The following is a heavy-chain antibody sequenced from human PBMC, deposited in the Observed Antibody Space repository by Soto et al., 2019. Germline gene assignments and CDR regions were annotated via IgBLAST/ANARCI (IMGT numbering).Heavy chain of an antibody. Sequence: GGSLRLSCAASGFTFDDYAMHWVRQAPGKGLEWVSGITWNSGSIGYADSVKGRFTISRDNGKSSLYLQLSSLRADDTALYYCAKDHMWGAESTSYYFASWGQGPLVTVSS. CDR1: GFTFDDYA. D-gene: IGHD6-6*01. V-gene: IGHV3-9*01. CDR3: AKDHMWGAESTSYYFAS. J-gene: IGHJ4*02. CDR2: ITWNSGSI.